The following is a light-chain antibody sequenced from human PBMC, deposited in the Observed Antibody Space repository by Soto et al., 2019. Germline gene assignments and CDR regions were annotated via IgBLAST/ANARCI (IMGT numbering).Light chain of an antibody. CDR2: EVS. V-gene: IGLV2-14*01. J-gene: IGLJ2*01. Sequence: QSALTQPASVSGSPGQSITISCTGTSSDVGGYNYVSWYQQHPDKAPKLMIFEVSNRPSGVSNRCSGSKSGNTASLTISGLLPEDEADYYCSSYTTSSTVAFGGGTQLTVL. CDR3: SSYTTSSTVA. CDR1: SSDVGGYNY.